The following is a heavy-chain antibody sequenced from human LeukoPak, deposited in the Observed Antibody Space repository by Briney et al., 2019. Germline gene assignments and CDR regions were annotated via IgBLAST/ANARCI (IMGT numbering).Heavy chain of an antibody. Sequence: GGSPRLSCAASGFIFSSYSMNWVRQAPGKGLEWVSYISSGSSTIYYADSVKGRFTISRDNAKNSLYLQMNSLRAEDTAVYYCARVLHKRNYDSSDYYGYWGQGTLVTVSS. D-gene: IGHD3-22*01. J-gene: IGHJ4*02. V-gene: IGHV3-48*01. CDR2: ISSGSSTI. CDR3: ARVLHKRNYDSSDYYGY. CDR1: GFIFSSYS.